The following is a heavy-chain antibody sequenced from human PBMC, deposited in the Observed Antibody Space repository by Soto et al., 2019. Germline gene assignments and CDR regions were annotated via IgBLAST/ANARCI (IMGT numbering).Heavy chain of an antibody. J-gene: IGHJ4*02. CDR1: GFTFTSYA. CDR3: AKDRTGKTTVTTFDN. V-gene: IGHV3-23*01. D-gene: IGHD4-17*01. Sequence: GGSLRLSCAASGFTFTSYAMSWVRQAPGKGLEWVSAISGSGGATFYADSVKGRFTISSDNSKNTLYLQMNSLTAEDTAVYFCAKDRTGKTTVTTFDNWGQGTLVTVSS. CDR2: ISGSGGAT.